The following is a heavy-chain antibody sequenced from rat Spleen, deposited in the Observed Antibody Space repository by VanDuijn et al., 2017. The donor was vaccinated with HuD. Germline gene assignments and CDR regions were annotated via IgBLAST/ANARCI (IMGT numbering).Heavy chain of an antibody. D-gene: IGHD1-11*01. CDR1: GITFSNYA. CDR3: ARLGTEAIGNWFSY. Sequence: EVQLVESGGGLVQPGGTLKLSCAASGITFSNYAMAWVRQAPTKGLEWVATIKYDGSSTYHRDSVKGRFTISRDNAKSTLYLQMDSLRSEDTATYYCARLGTEAIGNWFSYWGQGTLVTVSS. CDR2: IKYDGSST. J-gene: IGHJ3*01. V-gene: IGHV5-29*01.